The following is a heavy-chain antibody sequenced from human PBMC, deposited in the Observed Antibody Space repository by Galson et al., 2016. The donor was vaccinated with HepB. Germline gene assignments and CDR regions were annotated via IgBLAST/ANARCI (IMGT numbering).Heavy chain of an antibody. CDR1: GFTFSSYA. D-gene: IGHD3-22*01. J-gene: IGHJ4*02. CDR3: ARVGPSGYFFDS. Sequence: LRLSCAASGFTFSSYAMSWVRQAPGKGLEWISSISGSGQNTYYRDSVEGRFTSSRDNSKNTLYLQMNSLRAEDTATYFCARVGPSGYFFDSWGQGALVIVSS. CDR2: ISGSGQNT. V-gene: IGHV3-23*01.